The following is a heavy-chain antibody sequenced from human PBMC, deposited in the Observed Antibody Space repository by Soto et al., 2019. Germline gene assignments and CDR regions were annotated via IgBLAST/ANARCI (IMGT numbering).Heavy chain of an antibody. CDR2: INHSGST. Sequence: ASETLSLTCAVYGGSFSGYYWSWIRQPPGKGLEWIGEINHSGSTNYNPSLKSRVTISVDTSKNQFSLKLSSVTAADTAVYYCARARYYTNGVCYTLGWFDPWGQGTLVTVSS. V-gene: IGHV4-34*01. J-gene: IGHJ5*02. D-gene: IGHD2-8*01. CDR3: ARARYYTNGVCYTLGWFDP. CDR1: GGSFSGYY.